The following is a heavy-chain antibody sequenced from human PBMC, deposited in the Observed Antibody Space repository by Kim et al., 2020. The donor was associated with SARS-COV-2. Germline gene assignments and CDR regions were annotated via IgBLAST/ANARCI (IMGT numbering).Heavy chain of an antibody. CDR1: GFTFSSYA. V-gene: IGHV3-30*04. D-gene: IGHD3-22*01. J-gene: IGHJ3*02. CDR3: ARTYYYDSSGYHGAFDI. Sequence: GGSLRLSCAASGFTFSSYAMHWVRQAPGKGLEWVAVISYDGSNKYYADSVKGRFTISRDNSKNTLYLQMNSLRAEDTAVYYCARTYYYDSSGYHGAFDIWGQGTMVTVSS. CDR2: ISYDGSNK.